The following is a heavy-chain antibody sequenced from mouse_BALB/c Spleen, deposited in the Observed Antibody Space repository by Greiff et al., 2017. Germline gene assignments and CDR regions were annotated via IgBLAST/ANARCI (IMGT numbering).Heavy chain of an antibody. CDR2: IYPGDGDT. J-gene: IGHJ2*01. Sequence: QVQLQQSGAELVRPGSSVKISCKASGYAFSSYWMNWVKQRPGQGLEWIGQIYPGDGDTNYNGKFKGKATLTADKSSSTAYMQLSSLTSEDSAVYFCARSGDYDAFDYWGQGTTLTVSS. V-gene: IGHV1-80*01. CDR3: ARSGDYDAFDY. CDR1: GYAFSSYW. D-gene: IGHD2-4*01.